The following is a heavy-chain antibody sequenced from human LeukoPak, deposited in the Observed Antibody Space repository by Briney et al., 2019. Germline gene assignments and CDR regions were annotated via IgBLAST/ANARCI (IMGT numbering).Heavy chain of an antibody. CDR2: TYYRSKWYN. CDR3: ARALRYSSGWYGLRSAFDI. V-gene: IGHV6-1*01. CDR1: GDSVSSNSAA. J-gene: IGHJ3*02. Sequence: SQTLSLTCAISGDSVSSNSAAWNWIRQSPSRGLEWLGRTYYRSKWYNDYAVSVKSRITINPDTSKNQFSLQLNSVTPEDTAVYYCARALRYSSGWYGLRSAFDIWGQGTMVTVSS. D-gene: IGHD6-19*01.